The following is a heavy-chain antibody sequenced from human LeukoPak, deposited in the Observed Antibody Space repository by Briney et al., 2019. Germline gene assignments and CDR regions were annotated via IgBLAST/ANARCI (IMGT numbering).Heavy chain of an antibody. CDR2: IIASGGNT. J-gene: IGHJ3*02. CDR1: GFNFDTYA. V-gene: IGHV3-23*01. Sequence: GGSLRLSCAASGFNFDTYAMTWVRQAPGKGLEWVSVIIASGGNTYYADSVKGRFTISRDNSKNTLYLQMNSLRAEDTAVYYCARREMATIRGAFDIWGQGTMVTVSS. D-gene: IGHD5-24*01. CDR3: ARREMATIRGAFDI.